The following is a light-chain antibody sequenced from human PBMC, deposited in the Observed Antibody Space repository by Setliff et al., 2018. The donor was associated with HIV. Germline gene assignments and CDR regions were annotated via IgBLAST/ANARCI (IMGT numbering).Light chain of an antibody. CDR3: QTWDNRNYV. V-gene: IGLV3-1*01. J-gene: IGLJ1*01. CDR2: QDS. Sequence: SYELTQPPSVSVSPGQTAIITCSGDQLGDRFASWYHQKPGQSPVLVMYQDSKRPPGIPERFSGSNSGNTATLTISGTQAMDEADYYCQTWDNRNYVFGTGTKVTV. CDR1: QLGDRF.